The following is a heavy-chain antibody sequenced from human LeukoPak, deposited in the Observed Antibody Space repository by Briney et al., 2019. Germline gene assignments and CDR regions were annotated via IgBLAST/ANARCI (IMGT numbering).Heavy chain of an antibody. CDR3: AREEGYYDILTGYYQYNWFDP. D-gene: IGHD3-9*01. Sequence: PSETLSLTCTVSGGSISSGGYYWSWIRQHPGKGLEWIGYIYYSGSTYYNPSLKSRVTISVDTSKNQFSVKLSSVTAADTAVYYCAREEGYYDILTGYYQYNWFDPWGQGTLVTVSS. V-gene: IGHV4-31*03. J-gene: IGHJ5*02. CDR2: IYYSGST. CDR1: GGSISSGGYY.